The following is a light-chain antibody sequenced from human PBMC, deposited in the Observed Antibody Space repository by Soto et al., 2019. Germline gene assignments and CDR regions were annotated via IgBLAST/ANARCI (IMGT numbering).Light chain of an antibody. J-gene: IGKJ2*01. CDR2: GAS. CDR1: QNVNSN. Sequence: EIVMTQSPATLSMSPGERATLSCRATQNVNSNLAWYQHRPGQAPRLLIYGASIRPTGIPARFSGSGSGTEFTLTIDSLQSEDSAVYYCQQYNHWPPMYTFGQGTKLEIK. V-gene: IGKV3-15*01. CDR3: QQYNHWPPMYT.